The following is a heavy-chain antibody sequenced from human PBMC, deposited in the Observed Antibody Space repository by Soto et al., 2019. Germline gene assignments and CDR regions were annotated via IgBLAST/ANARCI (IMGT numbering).Heavy chain of an antibody. CDR3: ASGYSISWYDYFDY. V-gene: IGHV1-69*14. CDR1: GGTFSSYA. CDR2: IIPIFGTA. J-gene: IGHJ4*02. Sequence: QVQLVQSGAEVKKPGSSVKVSCKASGGTFSSYAISWVRQAPGQGLEWMGGIIPIFGTANYAPKFQGRVTITADKFTSTASMELSSLRSEDTDVYYWASGYSISWYDYFDYWGQGTLDTVSS. D-gene: IGHD6-13*01.